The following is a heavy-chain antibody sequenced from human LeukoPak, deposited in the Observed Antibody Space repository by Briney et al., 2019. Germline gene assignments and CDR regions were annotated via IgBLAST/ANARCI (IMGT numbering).Heavy chain of an antibody. V-gene: IGHV4-59*12. CDR3: ARDNPVAGNRGIDY. Sequence: SETLSLTCTVSGGSISSYYWSWIRQSPGKGLEWIGYIYYSGSSNYNPSLKSRVTMSVDTSKNQFSLKLSSVTAADTAVYYCARDNPVAGNRGIDYWGQGTLVTVSS. D-gene: IGHD6-19*01. J-gene: IGHJ4*02. CDR1: GGSISSYY. CDR2: IYYSGSS.